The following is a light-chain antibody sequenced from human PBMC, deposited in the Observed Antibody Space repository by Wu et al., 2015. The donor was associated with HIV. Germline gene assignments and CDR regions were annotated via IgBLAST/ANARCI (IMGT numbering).Light chain of an antibody. CDR2: AAS. CDR1: RTISTS. Sequence: DIQMTQSPSSLSASVGDRATITCRASRTISTSLNWYQQKPGKAPKLLIYAASSLQSGVPSRFSGSGSGTDFTLTISSLQLEDFATYYCQQSYSTLFTFGPGTKVDIK. J-gene: IGKJ3*01. CDR3: QQSYSTLFT. V-gene: IGKV1-39*01.